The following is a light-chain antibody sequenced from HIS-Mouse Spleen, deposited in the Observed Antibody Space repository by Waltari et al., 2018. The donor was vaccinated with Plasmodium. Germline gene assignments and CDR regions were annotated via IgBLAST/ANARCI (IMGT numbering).Light chain of an antibody. CDR1: SSDVGGYNY. CDR2: EVS. CDR3: SSYTSSSNYV. V-gene: IGLV2-14*01. Sequence: QSALTQPASVSGSPGQSITISCTGTSSDVGGYNYVAWYQPHPGQAPKLMIYEVSNRPSGVSNRFSGSKSGNTASLTISGLQAEDEADYYCSSYTSSSNYVFGTGTKVTVL. J-gene: IGLJ1*01.